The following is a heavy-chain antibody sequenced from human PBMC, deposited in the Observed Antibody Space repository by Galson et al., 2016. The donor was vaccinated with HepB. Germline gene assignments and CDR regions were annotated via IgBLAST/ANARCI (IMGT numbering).Heavy chain of an antibody. CDR1: GYTFTSYA. D-gene: IGHD1-1*01. V-gene: IGHV1-3*01. CDR3: ARGGTLSYGMDV. J-gene: IGHJ6*02. CDR2: INAGNGNT. Sequence: SVKVSCKASGYTFTSYAMHWVRQAPGQRLEWMGWINAGNGNTKYSQKFQGRVTITRDTSASTAYMELSGLRSEDTAVYYCARGGTLSYGMDVWGQGTTVTVSS.